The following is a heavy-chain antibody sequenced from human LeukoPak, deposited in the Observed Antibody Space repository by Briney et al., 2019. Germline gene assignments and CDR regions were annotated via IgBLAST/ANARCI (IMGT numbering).Heavy chain of an antibody. CDR3: ARDPAASIAARPENPTFDY. CDR1: GYTFTSYY. CDR2: INPSGGST. D-gene: IGHD6-6*01. J-gene: IGHJ4*02. V-gene: IGHV1-46*01. Sequence: EASVKVSCKASGYTFTSYYIHWVRQAPGQGLEWMGRINPSGGSTRYAQKFQGRVTMTRDTSISTAYMELSRLRSDDTAVYYCARDPAASIAARPENPTFDYWGQGTLVTVSS.